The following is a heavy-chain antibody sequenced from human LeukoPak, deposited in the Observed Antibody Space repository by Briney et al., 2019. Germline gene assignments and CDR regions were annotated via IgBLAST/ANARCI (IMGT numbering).Heavy chain of an antibody. CDR1: GFTFSSYG. J-gene: IGHJ6*03. D-gene: IGHD6-13*01. CDR2: IWYDGSNK. CDR3: ARDHSSSALGYYMDV. Sequence: GRSLRLTCAASGFTFSSYGMHWVRQAPGKGLEWVAVIWYDGSNKYYADSVKGRFTISRDNSKNTLYLQMNSLRAEDTAVYYCARDHSSSALGYYMDVWGKGTTVTVSS. V-gene: IGHV3-33*01.